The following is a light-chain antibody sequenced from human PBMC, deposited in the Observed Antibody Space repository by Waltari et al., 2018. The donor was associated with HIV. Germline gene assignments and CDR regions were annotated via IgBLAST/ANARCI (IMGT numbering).Light chain of an antibody. J-gene: IGKJ1*01. CDR2: LGS. Sequence: DIELTQSPVSLTVSPGEQATLSCRSGQSLLHSYGYNYLDWYVQKPGQSPRLLFYLGSNRASGVPDRFSASGSGTHFTLDISRVEAEDVGVYYCMQALQTWTFGQGTKVEIK. V-gene: IGKV2-28*01. CDR1: QSLLHSYGYNY. CDR3: MQALQTWT.